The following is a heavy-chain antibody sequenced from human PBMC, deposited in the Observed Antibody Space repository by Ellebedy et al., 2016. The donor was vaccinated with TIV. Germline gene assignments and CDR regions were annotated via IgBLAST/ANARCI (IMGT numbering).Heavy chain of an antibody. CDR1: GGSFSGYY. V-gene: IGHV4-34*01. J-gene: IGHJ3*02. CDR3: ARGQNYYGSGSYYFRRNYDAFDI. CDR2: VNHSGST. Sequence: SETLSLTCAVYGGSFSGYYWSWIRQPPGKGLEWIGVVNHSGSTNYNPSLKSRVTISVDTSKNQFSLKLSSVTAADTAVYYCARGQNYYGSGSYYFRRNYDAFDIWGQGTMVTVSS. D-gene: IGHD3-10*01.